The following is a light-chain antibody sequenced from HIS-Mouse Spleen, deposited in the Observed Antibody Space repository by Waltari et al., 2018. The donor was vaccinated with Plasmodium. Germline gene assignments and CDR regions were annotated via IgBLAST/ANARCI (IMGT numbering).Light chain of an antibody. Sequence: SYELTQPPSVSVSPGQIASITCSGDKLGDKYACWYQQKPGQYPVLVIYQDSKRPSGIPERFSGSNSGNTATLTISGTQAMDEADYYCQAWDSSTVVFGGGTKLTVL. CDR2: QDS. CDR3: QAWDSSTVV. CDR1: KLGDKY. V-gene: IGLV3-1*01. J-gene: IGLJ2*01.